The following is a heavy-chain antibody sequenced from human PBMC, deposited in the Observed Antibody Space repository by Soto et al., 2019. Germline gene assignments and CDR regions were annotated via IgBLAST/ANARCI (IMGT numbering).Heavy chain of an antibody. CDR2: ISPNGNNQ. V-gene: IGHV3-30-3*01. CDR3: ASGAAFYYDTSRY. D-gene: IGHD3-22*01. CDR1: GFTFSSYA. Sequence: QVQLVESGGGVVQPGRSLRLSCAASGFTFSSYAMHWVRQAPGKGLEWVAVISPNGNNQYYADSVKGRFTISRDTSKSTLSLQMTSLRPEDTAVYYCASGAAFYYDTSRYWGQGTLVTVSS. J-gene: IGHJ4*02.